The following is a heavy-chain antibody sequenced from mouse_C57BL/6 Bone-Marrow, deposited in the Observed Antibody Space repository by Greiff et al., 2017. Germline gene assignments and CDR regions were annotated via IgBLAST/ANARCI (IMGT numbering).Heavy chain of an antibody. CDR3: ARKYYYGSSYLAWFAY. J-gene: IGHJ3*01. Sequence: QVQLKQPGTELVKPGASVKLSCKASGYTFTSYWMHWVKQRPGQGLEWIGNINPSNGGTNYNEKFKSKATLTVDKSSSTAYMQLSSLTSEDSAVYYCARKYYYGSSYLAWFAYWGQGTLVTVSA. CDR2: INPSNGGT. V-gene: IGHV1-53*01. CDR1: GYTFTSYW. D-gene: IGHD1-1*01.